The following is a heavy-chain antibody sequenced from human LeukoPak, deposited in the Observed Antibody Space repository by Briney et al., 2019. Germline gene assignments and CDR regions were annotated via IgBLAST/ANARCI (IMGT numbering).Heavy chain of an antibody. Sequence: GESLKISCKGSGYSFTSYWIGWGRQMPGKGLEWMGIIYPGDSDTRYSPSFQSHVTISADKSISHAYLKWSSLKASATAMYSCARHGRNLHLDYWGQGTLVTVSS. D-gene: IGHD2/OR15-2a*01. CDR1: GYSFTSYW. CDR3: ARHGRNLHLDY. J-gene: IGHJ4*02. V-gene: IGHV5-51*01. CDR2: IYPGDSDT.